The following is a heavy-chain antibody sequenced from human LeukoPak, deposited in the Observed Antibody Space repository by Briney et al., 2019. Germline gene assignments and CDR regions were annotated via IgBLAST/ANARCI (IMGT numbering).Heavy chain of an antibody. CDR3: ARAWVRYYYGSGDVDY. Sequence: ASVKVSCKASGYTFTGYYMHWVRQAPGQGLEWMGIINPSGGSTSYAQKFQGRVTMTRDTSTSTVYMELSSLRSEDTAVYYCARAWVRYYYGSGDVDYWGQGTLVTVSS. CDR1: GYTFTGYY. J-gene: IGHJ4*02. V-gene: IGHV1-46*01. D-gene: IGHD3-10*01. CDR2: INPSGGST.